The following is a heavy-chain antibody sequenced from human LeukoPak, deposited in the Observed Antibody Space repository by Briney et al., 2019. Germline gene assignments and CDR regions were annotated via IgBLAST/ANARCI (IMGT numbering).Heavy chain of an antibody. J-gene: IGHJ5*02. D-gene: IGHD3-16*01. CDR1: GASLSVSGRN. V-gene: IGHV4-39*01. CDR2: IYYSGST. Sequence: PSETLSLTCTVSGASLSVSGRNWGWVRQPPGKGLEWIASIYYSGSTYYSPSLESRVTMSVDTSKNQFSLKLSSLTATDTAVYYCLFGHDNAFDPWGQGTLVTVSP. CDR3: LFGHDNAFDP.